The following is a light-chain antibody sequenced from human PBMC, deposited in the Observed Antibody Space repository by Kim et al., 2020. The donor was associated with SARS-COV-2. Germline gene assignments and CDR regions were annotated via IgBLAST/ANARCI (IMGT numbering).Light chain of an antibody. Sequence: SPRGRADLTCSASQSVSSTPLPMCQQRPGQAPRLIICSGSIRAAGVDNRFTGSRSGTDFKLTISRLEPEDSAVYYCQQYDTSSFKFGRGTKLEI. J-gene: IGKJ2*01. CDR1: QSVSSTP. V-gene: IGKV3-20*01. CDR2: SGS. CDR3: QQYDTSSFK.